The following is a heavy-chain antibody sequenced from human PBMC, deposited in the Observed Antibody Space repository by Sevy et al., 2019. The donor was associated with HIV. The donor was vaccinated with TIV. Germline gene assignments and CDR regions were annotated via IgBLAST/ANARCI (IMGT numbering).Heavy chain of an antibody. CDR2: FSFGCGKI. J-gene: IGHJ4*02. V-gene: IGHV3-23*01. CDR3: AREGCSKPHDY. CDR1: GFTFSNYA. D-gene: IGHD2-2*01. Sequence: GGFLRLSCAASGFTFSNYAMSWVRQAPGKGLEWVSTFSFGCGKINYADSVKGRFTVSRDNSKNTLYLQMNSLRAEDTALDYCAREGCSKPHDYWGQGTLVTVSS.